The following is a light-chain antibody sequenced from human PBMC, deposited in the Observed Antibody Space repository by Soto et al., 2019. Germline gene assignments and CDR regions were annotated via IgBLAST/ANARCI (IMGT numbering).Light chain of an antibody. CDR3: QQYTSYLFT. J-gene: IGKJ3*01. CDR1: QSISSW. CDR2: DAS. Sequence: DIQMTQSPSTLSASVGDRVTITCRASQSISSWLAWYQQKPGKAPKLLLYDASSLESGVPSRFSGSGSGTEFTLTISSLQPDDFATYYCQQYTSYLFTFGPGTKVDIK. V-gene: IGKV1-5*01.